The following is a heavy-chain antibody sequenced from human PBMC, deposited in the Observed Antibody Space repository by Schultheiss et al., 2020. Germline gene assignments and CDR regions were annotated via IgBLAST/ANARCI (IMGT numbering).Heavy chain of an antibody. J-gene: IGHJ4*02. CDR1: GFTFDDYA. V-gene: IGHV3-74*01. CDR3: AKEAGRGYSYGYYGY. CDR2: IKTVGSST. Sequence: GGSLRLSCAASGFTFDDYAMHWVRQAPGKGLVWVSHIKTVGSSTNYADSVKGRFTISRDNAKNTLYLQMNSLRAEDTAVYYCAKEAGRGYSYGYYGYWGQGTLVTVSS. D-gene: IGHD5-18*01.